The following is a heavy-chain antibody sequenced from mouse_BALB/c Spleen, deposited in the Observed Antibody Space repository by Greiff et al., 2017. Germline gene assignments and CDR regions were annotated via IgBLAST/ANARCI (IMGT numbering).Heavy chain of an antibody. Sequence: EVKLMESGGGLVQPGGSRKLSCAASGFTFSSFGMHWVRQAPEKGLEWVAYISSGSSTIYYADTVKGRFTISRDNPKNTLFLQMTSLRSEDTAMYYCARIYYYGSSYKDAMDYWGQGTSVTVSS. V-gene: IGHV5-17*02. J-gene: IGHJ4*01. D-gene: IGHD1-1*01. CDR2: ISSGSSTI. CDR3: ARIYYYGSSYKDAMDY. CDR1: GFTFSSFG.